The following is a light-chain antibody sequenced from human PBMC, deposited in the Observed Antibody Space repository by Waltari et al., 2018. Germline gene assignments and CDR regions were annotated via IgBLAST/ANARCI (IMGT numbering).Light chain of an antibody. CDR3: QSYDSSLSGSV. CDR1: SSNLGAGYD. CDR2: GNS. Sequence: QSVLTQPPSLSGAPGQRVTISCTRSSSNLGAGYDVPWYQQLPGTAPKLLIYGNSNRPSGVPDRFSGSKSGTSASLAITGLQAEDEADYYCQSYDSSLSGSVFGGGTKLTVL. J-gene: IGLJ2*01. V-gene: IGLV1-40*01.